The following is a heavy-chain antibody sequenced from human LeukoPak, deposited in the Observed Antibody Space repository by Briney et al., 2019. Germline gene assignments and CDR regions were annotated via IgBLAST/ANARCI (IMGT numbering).Heavy chain of an antibody. CDR1: GGTFSSYA. V-gene: IGHV1-69*05. CDR2: IIPIFGTA. CDR3: AGLTTGSGYYYYYMDV. D-gene: IGHD3-22*01. Sequence: GSSVKVSCKASGGTFSSYAISWVRQAPGQGLEWMGGIIPIFGTANYAQKFQGRVTITTDESTSTAYMELSSLRSEDTAVYYCAGLTTGSGYYYYYMDVWGKGTTVTVSS. J-gene: IGHJ6*03.